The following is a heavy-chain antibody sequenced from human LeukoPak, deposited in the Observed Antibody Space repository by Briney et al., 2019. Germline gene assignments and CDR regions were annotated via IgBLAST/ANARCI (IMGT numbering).Heavy chain of an antibody. D-gene: IGHD2-21*02. CDR2: ISGSSVST. CDR1: GFTFSSYV. Sequence: GGSLRLSCAASGFTFSSYVMSWVRQAPGKGLEWVSAISGSSVSTYHADSVKGRFTISRDNSKNTLYLQMNSLRAEDTAVYYCAKDRLTLDAFDIWGQGTMVTVSS. J-gene: IGHJ3*02. CDR3: AKDRLTLDAFDI. V-gene: IGHV3-23*01.